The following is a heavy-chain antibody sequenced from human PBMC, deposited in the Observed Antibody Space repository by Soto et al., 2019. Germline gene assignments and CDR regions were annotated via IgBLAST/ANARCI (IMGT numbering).Heavy chain of an antibody. CDR1: GFTFSSYA. V-gene: IGHV3-30-3*01. CDR3: ARDYYDSSGYGPFDY. D-gene: IGHD3-22*01. J-gene: IGHJ4*02. CDR2: ISYDGSNK. Sequence: GGSLRLSCAASGFTFSSYAMHWVRQAPGKGLEWVAVISYDGSNKYYADSVKGRFTISRDNSKNTLYLQMNSLRAEDTAVYYCARDYYDSSGYGPFDYWGQGTLATVSS.